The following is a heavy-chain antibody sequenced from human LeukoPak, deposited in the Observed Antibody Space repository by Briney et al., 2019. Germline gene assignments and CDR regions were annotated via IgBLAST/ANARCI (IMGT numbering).Heavy chain of an antibody. Sequence: PSETLSPTCVCCGWFLSCYYWSWIRPPAGRGLEWIGEINHSGSTNYNPSLKSRVTISVDTSKNQFSLKLSSVTAADTAVYYCARVGYSSSWSFDYWGQGTLVSVSS. CDR1: GWFLSCYY. J-gene: IGHJ4*02. CDR3: ARVGYSSSWSFDY. CDR2: INHSGST. V-gene: IGHV4-34*01. D-gene: IGHD6-13*01.